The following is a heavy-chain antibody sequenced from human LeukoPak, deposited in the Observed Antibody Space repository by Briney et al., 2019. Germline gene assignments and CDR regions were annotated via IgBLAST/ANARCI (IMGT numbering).Heavy chain of an antibody. V-gene: IGHV3-30-3*01. CDR3: AKDSSTSNPYYGLDV. Sequence: PGRSLRLSCAASGFTFSTYDMHWVRQAPGKGLEWVAVISHDGGNEYYADSVKGRFTISRDNSKNTLYLQMDSLRAEDTAVYYCAKDSSTSNPYYGLDVWGQGTTVTVSS. CDR1: GFTFSTYD. J-gene: IGHJ6*02. D-gene: IGHD4-11*01. CDR2: ISHDGGNE.